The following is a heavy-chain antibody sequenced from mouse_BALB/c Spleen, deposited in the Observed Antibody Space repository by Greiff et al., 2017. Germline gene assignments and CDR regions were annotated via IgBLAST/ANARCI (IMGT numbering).Heavy chain of an antibody. CDR3: ARYDHGGYAMDY. Sequence: QVQLQQSGPGLVQPSQSLSITCTVSGFSLTSYGVNWVRQPPGKGLEWLGMIWGDGSTDYNSALKSRLSISKDNSTSQVFLKMNSLQTDDTARYYCARYDHGGYAMDYWGQGTSVTVSS. CDR1: GFSLTSYG. V-gene: IGHV2-6-7*01. J-gene: IGHJ4*01. D-gene: IGHD2-4*01. CDR2: IWGDGST.